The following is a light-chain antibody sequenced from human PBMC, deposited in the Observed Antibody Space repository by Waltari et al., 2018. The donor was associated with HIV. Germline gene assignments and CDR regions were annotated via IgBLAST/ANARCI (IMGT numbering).Light chain of an antibody. V-gene: IGLV1-47*01. J-gene: IGLJ3*02. CDR2: MNN. CDR3: AAWDDSLSGPV. CDR1: GSNIGSNS. Sequence: QSVLTQPPSASGTPGQSVTISCSGSGSNIGSNSVYWYQHLPGTTPKLLIFMNNQGPQGVPDRCSGSQSGTAASLAISGLRSGDEADYYCAAWDDSLSGPVFGGGTKVTVL.